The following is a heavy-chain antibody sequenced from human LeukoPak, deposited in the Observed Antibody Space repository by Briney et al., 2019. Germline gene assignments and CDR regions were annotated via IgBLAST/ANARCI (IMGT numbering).Heavy chain of an antibody. CDR3: ARDIWFGELLNAFNI. V-gene: IGHV4-30-4*02. D-gene: IGHD3-10*01. Sequence: SETLSLTCTVSGGSISSGDYYWSWIRQPPGKGLEWIGYIYYSGSTYYNPSLKSRVTISVDTSKNQFSLKLSSVTAADTAVYYCARDIWFGELLNAFNIWGQGTMVTVSS. CDR2: IYYSGST. J-gene: IGHJ3*02. CDR1: GGSISSGDYY.